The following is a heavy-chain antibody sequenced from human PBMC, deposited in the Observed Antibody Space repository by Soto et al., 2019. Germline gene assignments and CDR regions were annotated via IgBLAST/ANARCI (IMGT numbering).Heavy chain of an antibody. CDR1: GYTFTSYA. CDR2: INAGNGNT. Sequence: QVQLVQSGAEEKKPGASVKVSCKASGYTFTSYAMHWVRQAPGQRLEWMGWINAGNGNTKYSQKFQGRVTITRDTSASTAYMELSGLRSEDTAVYYCAREMVKPPFFDYWGQGTLVTVSS. CDR3: AREMVKPPFFDY. V-gene: IGHV1-3*05. J-gene: IGHJ4*02. D-gene: IGHD5-18*01.